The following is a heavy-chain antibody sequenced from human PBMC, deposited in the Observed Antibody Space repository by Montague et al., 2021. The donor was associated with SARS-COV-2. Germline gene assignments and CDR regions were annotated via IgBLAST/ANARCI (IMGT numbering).Heavy chain of an antibody. V-gene: IGHV5-51*01. J-gene: IGHJ5*02. CDR1: GYRFTTDW. CDR3: VRQGYFASGSFNFGP. D-gene: IGHD3-10*01. Sequence: QSGAEVKKPGESLQISCKGSGYRFTTDWIGWVRQMPGKGLEWMGIIYPGDSGSGIRYSPSFEGQITISADKSISTAYLQWSSLKASDTAMYYCVRQGYFASGSFNFGPWGQGTLVTVSS. CDR2: IYPGDSGSGI.